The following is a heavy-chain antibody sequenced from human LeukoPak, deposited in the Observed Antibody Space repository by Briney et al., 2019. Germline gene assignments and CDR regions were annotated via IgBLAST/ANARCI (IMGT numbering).Heavy chain of an antibody. V-gene: IGHV3-30*02. CDR1: GFTFSSYA. Sequence: GRSLRLSCAASGFTFSSYAMHWVRQAPGKGLEWVAFILYDGSNKYYADSVKGRFTISRDNSKNTLYLQMNSLRAEDTAVYYCAKDRIRGVTVAGTGDYWGQGTLVTVPS. CDR2: ILYDGSNK. CDR3: AKDRIRGVTVAGTGDY. J-gene: IGHJ4*02. D-gene: IGHD6-19*01.